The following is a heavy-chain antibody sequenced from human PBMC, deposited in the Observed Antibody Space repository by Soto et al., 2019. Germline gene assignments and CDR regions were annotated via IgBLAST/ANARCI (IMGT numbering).Heavy chain of an antibody. J-gene: IGHJ4*02. Sequence: ELQLLESGGGLVQPGGSLRLSCVASEFTFSSYAMSWVRQAPGKGLEWVSAISGSGGSTYYADSVKGRFTISRDNSKNTLYLQMNSLRAEDTAVYYCAKDPIAVAGTMEDGYWGQGTLVTVSS. CDR3: AKDPIAVAGTMEDGY. CDR2: ISGSGGST. D-gene: IGHD6-19*01. CDR1: EFTFSSYA. V-gene: IGHV3-23*01.